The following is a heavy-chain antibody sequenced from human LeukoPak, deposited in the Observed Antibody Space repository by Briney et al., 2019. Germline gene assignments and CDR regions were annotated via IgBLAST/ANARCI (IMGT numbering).Heavy chain of an antibody. D-gene: IGHD3-22*01. V-gene: IGHV4-59*12. CDR3: ARLGRSDSSGYLRDHDAFDI. Sequence: SETLSLTCTVSGGSISSYYWNWIRQPPGKGLEWIGYIYYSGSTSYNPSLKSRVTISVDTSKNQFSLKLTSVTAADTAVYYCARLGRSDSSGYLRDHDAFDIWGQGTMVTVSA. J-gene: IGHJ3*02. CDR2: IYYSGST. CDR1: GGSISSYY.